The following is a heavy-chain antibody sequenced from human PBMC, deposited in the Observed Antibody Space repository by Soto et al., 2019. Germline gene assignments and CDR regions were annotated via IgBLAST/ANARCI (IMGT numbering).Heavy chain of an antibody. CDR2: IWYDGSNK. J-gene: IGHJ4*02. D-gene: IGHD3-10*01. CDR1: GFTFSSYG. Sequence: PGGSLRLSCAASGFTFSSYGMHWVRQAPGKGLEWVTVIWYDGSNKYYADSVKGRFTISRDNSKNTLYLQMNSLRAEDTAVYYCARGRITMVRVPPIEYYFDYWGQGTLVTVSS. CDR3: ARGRITMVRVPPIEYYFDY. V-gene: IGHV3-33*01.